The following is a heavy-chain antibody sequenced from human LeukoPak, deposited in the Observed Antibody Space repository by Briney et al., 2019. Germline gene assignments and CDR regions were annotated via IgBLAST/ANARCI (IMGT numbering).Heavy chain of an antibody. V-gene: IGHV5-51*01. D-gene: IGHD2-15*01. Sequence: GESLKISCKGAGYRFTSYWIGWVRQVPGKGLEWMGIISPGDSDTRYSPSFQGQVSISADKSISTAYLQWSSLEASDTAMYYCARHESCSGGRCYRYFDYWGQGTLVTLSS. CDR2: ISPGDSDT. CDR3: ARHESCSGGRCYRYFDY. CDR1: GYRFTSYW. J-gene: IGHJ4*03.